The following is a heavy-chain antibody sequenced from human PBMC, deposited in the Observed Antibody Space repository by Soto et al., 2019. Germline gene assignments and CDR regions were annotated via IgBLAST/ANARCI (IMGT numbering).Heavy chain of an antibody. Sequence: EVQLVEFGGGLVQPGGSLRLSCAASGFTFSSYWMSWVRQAPGKGLEWVANIKQDGSEKYYVDSVKGRFTISRDNAKNSLYLQMNSLRAEDTAVYYCARDIRYYGSGSYYNHWGQGTLVTVSS. J-gene: IGHJ5*02. CDR3: ARDIRYYGSGSYYNH. CDR2: IKQDGSEK. V-gene: IGHV3-7*05. CDR1: GFTFSSYW. D-gene: IGHD3-10*01.